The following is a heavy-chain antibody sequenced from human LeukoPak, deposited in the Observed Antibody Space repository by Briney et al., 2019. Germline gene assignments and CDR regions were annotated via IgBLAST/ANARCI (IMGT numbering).Heavy chain of an antibody. Sequence: SETLSLTCAVYGVSFSGYYWSWIRQPPGKGLEWIGEINHSGSTNYNPSLKSRVTISVDTSKNQFSLKLSSVTAADTAVYYCARENFWLPKYYYGMDVWGQGTTVTVSS. CDR1: GVSFSGYY. V-gene: IGHV4-34*01. CDR3: ARENFWLPKYYYGMDV. J-gene: IGHJ6*02. D-gene: IGHD3-3*01. CDR2: INHSGST.